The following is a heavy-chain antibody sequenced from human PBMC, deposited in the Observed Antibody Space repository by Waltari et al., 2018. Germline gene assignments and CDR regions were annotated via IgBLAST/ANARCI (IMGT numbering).Heavy chain of an antibody. D-gene: IGHD3-10*01. CDR2: MDSSGTKI. Sequence: ELQLVQSGGGFVQPGGSLRLSCVASGFTLSSYEVNWIRQPPGTGLAWVAYMDSSGTKISYADSVEGRFTISRDNARNSVSLLVNSLTAEDTAVYFCARENYYASCFDIWGQGTTVTVSS. CDR1: GFTLSSYE. CDR3: ARENYYASCFDI. V-gene: IGHV3-48*03. J-gene: IGHJ6*02.